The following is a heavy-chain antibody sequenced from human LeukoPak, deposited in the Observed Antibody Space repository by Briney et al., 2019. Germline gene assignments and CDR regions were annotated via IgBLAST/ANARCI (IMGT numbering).Heavy chain of an antibody. D-gene: IGHD1-26*01. Sequence: GGSLILSCAASGFTFSNYAMTWVRQAPGKGLEWVAVIDSSGGGIYYADSVKGRFTISRDNSKNTLYLQMNSLRAEDTAVFYCGKYSASGSRYFDYWGQGTRVTVSS. J-gene: IGHJ4*02. V-gene: IGHV3-23*01. CDR3: GKYSASGSRYFDY. CDR2: IDSSGGGI. CDR1: GFTFSNYA.